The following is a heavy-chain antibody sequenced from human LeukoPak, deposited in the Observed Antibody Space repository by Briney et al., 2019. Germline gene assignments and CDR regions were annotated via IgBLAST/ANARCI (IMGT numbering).Heavy chain of an antibody. CDR3: ARVKQYYDILTGYAHVYYFDY. D-gene: IGHD3-9*01. CDR1: GGSISSYY. CDR2: IYYSGST. Sequence: SETLSLTCTVSGGSISSYYWSWIRQPPEKGLEWIGYIYYSGSTNYNPSLKSRVTISVDTSKNQFSLKLSSVTAADTAVYYCARVKQYYDILTGYAHVYYFDYWGQGTLVTVSS. V-gene: IGHV4-59*01. J-gene: IGHJ4*02.